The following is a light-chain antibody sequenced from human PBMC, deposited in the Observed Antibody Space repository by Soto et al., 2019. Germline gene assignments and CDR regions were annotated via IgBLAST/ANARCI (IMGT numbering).Light chain of an antibody. CDR2: LAS. V-gene: IGKV3-15*01. Sequence: EIVMTQSPATLSVSPGERATLSCRASQTIYNNLAWYQQKPGRAPRLVIYLASTRAAGIQARFSGSGSGTEFTLTISSLQSEDFAVYYCQHYNAWPLTFGGGTKVEIK. CDR1: QTIYNN. CDR3: QHYNAWPLT. J-gene: IGKJ4*01.